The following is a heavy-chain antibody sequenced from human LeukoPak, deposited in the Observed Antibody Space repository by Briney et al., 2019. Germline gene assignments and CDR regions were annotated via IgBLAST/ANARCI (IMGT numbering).Heavy chain of an antibody. CDR3: ARAKGGSTWNDAFDI. D-gene: IGHD1-26*01. CDR2: IYYSGST. V-gene: IGHV4-59*01. J-gene: IGHJ3*02. Sequence: SETLSLTCTVSRGSIDIYWWSWIRQPPGKGLEWIGYIYYSGSTNYNPSLKSRVTISVDTSKNQLSLNLNSVTAADTAVYYCARAKGGSTWNDAFDIWGQGTMVAVSS. CDR1: RGSIDIYW.